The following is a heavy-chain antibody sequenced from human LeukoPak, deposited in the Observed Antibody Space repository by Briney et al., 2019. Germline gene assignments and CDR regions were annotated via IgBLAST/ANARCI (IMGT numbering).Heavy chain of an antibody. J-gene: IGHJ3*02. CDR2: IWYDGSNK. CDR1: GFTFSSYG. CDR3: ARDKYDYGDYGAFDI. Sequence: QPGGSLRLSCAASGFTFSSYGMHWVRQAPGKGLEWVAVIWYDGSNKYYADSVKGRFTTSRDNSKNTLYLQMNSLRAEDTAVYYCARDKYDYGDYGAFDIWGQGTMVTVSS. D-gene: IGHD4-17*01. V-gene: IGHV3-33*01.